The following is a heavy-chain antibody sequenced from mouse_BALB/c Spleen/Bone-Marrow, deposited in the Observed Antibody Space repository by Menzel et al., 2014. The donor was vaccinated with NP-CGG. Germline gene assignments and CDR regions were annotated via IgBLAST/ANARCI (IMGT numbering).Heavy chain of an antibody. CDR3: TRGGTTAFDY. CDR2: IYPGSGST. V-gene: IGHV1S22*01. Sequence: LKQSGSELVRPGASVKLSCKASGYTFXSYWMHWVKQRHGQGLEWIGNIYPGSGSTNYDEKFKSKGTLTVDTSSSTAYMHLSSLTSEDSAVYYCTRGGTTAFDYWGQGTTLTVSS. J-gene: IGHJ2*01. CDR1: GYTFXSYW. D-gene: IGHD1-2*01.